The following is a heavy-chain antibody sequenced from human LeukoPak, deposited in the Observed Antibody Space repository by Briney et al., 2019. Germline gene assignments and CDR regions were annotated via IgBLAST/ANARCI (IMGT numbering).Heavy chain of an antibody. Sequence: PGGSLRLSCAASGFTFSSYAMHWVRQAPGKGLEWVAVISYDGSNKYYADSVKGRFTISRDNSKNTLYLQMNSLRAEDTAVYYCAREGNYYDSSGYSYFDYWGQGTLVTVSS. D-gene: IGHD3-22*01. V-gene: IGHV3-30-3*01. CDR2: ISYDGSNK. CDR1: GFTFSSYA. J-gene: IGHJ4*02. CDR3: AREGNYYDSSGYSYFDY.